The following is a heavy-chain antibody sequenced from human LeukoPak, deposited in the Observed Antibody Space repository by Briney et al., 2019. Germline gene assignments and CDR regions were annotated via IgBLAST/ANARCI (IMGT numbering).Heavy chain of an antibody. D-gene: IGHD4-23*01. CDR1: GSTFTSYY. V-gene: IGHV1-46*01. Sequence: ASVTVSCKASGSTFTSYYMHWVRQAPGQGLEWMGMINPSGGSTSYAQKFQGRVTVTRDTSTSTVYMDLSSLRSEDTAVYYCARGYHGGNGILDYWGQGTLVTVSS. CDR3: ARGYHGGNGILDY. CDR2: INPSGGST. J-gene: IGHJ4*02.